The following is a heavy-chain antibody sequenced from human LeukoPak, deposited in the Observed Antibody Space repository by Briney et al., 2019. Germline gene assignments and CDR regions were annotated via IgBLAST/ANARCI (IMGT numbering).Heavy chain of an antibody. CDR2: IRSEAYGGTT. CDR1: GFSFGDYS. V-gene: IGHV3-49*04. CDR3: TRASTITMIVVMAFDI. Sequence: GGSLRLSCTASGFSFGDYSMNWVRQAPGKGLEWVGFIRSEAYGGTTQYAASVKGRFTISRDDSKSIAYLQMNSLKTEDTAVYYCTRASTITMIVVMAFDIWGQGTMVTVSS. D-gene: IGHD3-22*01. J-gene: IGHJ3*02.